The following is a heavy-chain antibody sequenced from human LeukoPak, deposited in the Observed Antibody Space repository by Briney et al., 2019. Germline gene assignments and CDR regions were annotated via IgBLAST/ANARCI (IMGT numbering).Heavy chain of an antibody. Sequence: ASVKVSCKASGYTFTSYDINWVRQATGQGLEWMGWMNPNSGNTGYAQKFQGRVTMTRNTAISTAYVELRRLRSEDTAVYYCARGQRPSITICGVVTRKYYFDYWGQGTLVTVSS. J-gene: IGHJ4*02. D-gene: IGHD3-3*01. V-gene: IGHV1-8*01. CDR2: MNPNSGNT. CDR1: GYTFTSYD. CDR3: ARGQRPSITICGVVTRKYYFDY.